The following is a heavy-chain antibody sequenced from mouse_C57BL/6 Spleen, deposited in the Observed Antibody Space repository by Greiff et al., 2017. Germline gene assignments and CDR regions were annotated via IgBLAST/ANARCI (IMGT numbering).Heavy chain of an antibody. CDR3: ARRTTTVVDWYFDV. CDR1: GYTFTSYW. CDR2: IDPSDSYT. V-gene: IGHV1-69*01. Sequence: QVQLQQPGAELVMPGASVKLSCKASGYTFTSYWMHWVKQRPGQGLEWIGEIDPSDSYTNYNQKFKGKSTLTVDKSSSTAYMQLSSLTSEDSAVYYCARRTTTVVDWYFDVWGTGTTVTVSS. D-gene: IGHD1-1*01. J-gene: IGHJ1*03.